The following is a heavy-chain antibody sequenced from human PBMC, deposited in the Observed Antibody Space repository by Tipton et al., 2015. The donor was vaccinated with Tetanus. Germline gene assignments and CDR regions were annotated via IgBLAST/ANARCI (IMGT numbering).Heavy chain of an antibody. Sequence: TLSLTCTVSGGSVRSGSYSWNWIRQVPGKGLEWIGYTHHSGNTKYNPSLSGRVTTSVDTSKNQFSLKISSLTAADTAVYYCARWGDASGSTNLYAFDIWGQGTMVSVSS. V-gene: IGHV4-61*01. CDR3: ARWGDASGSTNLYAFDI. CDR1: GGSVRSGSYS. D-gene: IGHD3-10*01. CDR2: THHSGNT. J-gene: IGHJ3*02.